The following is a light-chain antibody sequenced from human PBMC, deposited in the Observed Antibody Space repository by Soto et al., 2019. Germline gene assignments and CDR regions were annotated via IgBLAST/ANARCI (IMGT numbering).Light chain of an antibody. Sequence: EIVLTQSPGTLSLSPGERATLSCRASQSVSSSYLAWYQHKPGQAPRLLIYGASSRATGIPDRFSGSGSGTDFTLTISRLEPEDFAVYYRQQYGSSPPEVTFGGGTKVDIK. J-gene: IGKJ4*01. CDR2: GAS. V-gene: IGKV3-20*01. CDR1: QSVSSSY. CDR3: QQYGSSPPEVT.